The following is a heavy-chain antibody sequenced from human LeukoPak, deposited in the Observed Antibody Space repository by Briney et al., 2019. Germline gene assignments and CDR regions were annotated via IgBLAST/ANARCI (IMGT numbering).Heavy chain of an antibody. CDR2: IYPGDSDT. CDR3: ARHAVVEYYDSSGYYWGIDY. CDR1: GYSFTSYW. Sequence: GESLKISCKGSGYSFTSYWIGWVRQMPGKGLEWMGIIYPGDSDTRYSPSFQGQVTISADKSISTAYLQWSSLKASDTAMYYCARHAVVEYYDSSGYYWGIDYWGQGTLVTVSS. J-gene: IGHJ4*02. V-gene: IGHV5-51*01. D-gene: IGHD3-22*01.